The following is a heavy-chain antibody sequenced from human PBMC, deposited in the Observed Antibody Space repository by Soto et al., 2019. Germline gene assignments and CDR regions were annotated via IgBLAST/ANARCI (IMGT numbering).Heavy chain of an antibody. CDR3: ARGPEDSDVPRWDY. Sequence: QVQLMQSGAEVRKPGASVRLSCETSGYSFNQYYIHWVRQAPGQGLEWMGIINLRGGTTEYAHKFRGRVTVTGDTSTKTAYMELRSLRSEDTAMYFCARGPEDSDVPRWDYWGQGTLVTVSS. J-gene: IGHJ4*02. D-gene: IGHD1-26*01. V-gene: IGHV1-46*02. CDR2: INLRGGTT. CDR1: GYSFNQYY.